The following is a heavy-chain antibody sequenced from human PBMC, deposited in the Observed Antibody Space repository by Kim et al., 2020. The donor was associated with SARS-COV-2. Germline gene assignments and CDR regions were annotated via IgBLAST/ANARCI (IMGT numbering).Heavy chain of an antibody. CDR2: ISWNSGSI. J-gene: IGHJ6*02. CDR1: GFTFDDYA. V-gene: IGHV3-9*01. CDR3: AKDKETRARDKDVTLEGYYYYYGMDV. D-gene: IGHD4-4*01. Sequence: GGSLRLSCAASGFTFDDYAMHWVRQAPGKGLEWVSGISWNSGSIGYADSVKGRFTISRDNAKNSLYLQMNSLRAEDTALYYCAKDKETRARDKDVTLEGYYYYYGMDVWGQGTTVTVSS.